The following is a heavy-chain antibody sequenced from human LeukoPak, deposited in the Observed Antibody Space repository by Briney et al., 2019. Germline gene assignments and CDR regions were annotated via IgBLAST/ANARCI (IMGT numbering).Heavy chain of an antibody. CDR1: GFTFSSYS. V-gene: IGHV3-21*01. CDR2: ISSSSSYI. J-gene: IGHJ4*02. Sequence: PGGSLRLSCAASGFTFSSYSMNWVRQAPGKGLEWVSSISSSSSYIYYADSVKGRFTISRDNAKNSLYLQMNSLRAEDTAVYYCARDYRATIVAFDYWGQGTLVTVSS. CDR3: ARDYRATIVAFDY. D-gene: IGHD5-24*01.